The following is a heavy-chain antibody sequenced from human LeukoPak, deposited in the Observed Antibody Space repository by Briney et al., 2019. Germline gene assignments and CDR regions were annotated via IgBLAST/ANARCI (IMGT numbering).Heavy chain of an antibody. CDR3: AKEWVDFWSGYYTMPDY. CDR1: GFTFSSYA. CDR2: ISGSGGST. V-gene: IGHV3-23*01. J-gene: IGHJ4*02. Sequence: GGSLRLPCAASGFTFSSYAMSWVRQAPGKGLEWVSAISGSGGSTYYADSVKGRFTISRDNSKNTLYLQMNSLRAEDTAVYYCAKEWVDFWSGYYTMPDYWGQGTLVTVSS. D-gene: IGHD3-3*01.